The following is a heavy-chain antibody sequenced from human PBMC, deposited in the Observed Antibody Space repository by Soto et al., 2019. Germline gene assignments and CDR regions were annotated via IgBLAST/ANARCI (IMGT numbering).Heavy chain of an antibody. V-gene: IGHV4-59*01. CDR1: GGSISSYY. CDR3: ARGGGYNDWFDP. Sequence: PSETLSLTCTVSGGSISSYYWSWIRQPPGKGLEWIGYIYYSGSTNYNPSLKSRVTVSVDTSKNQFSLKLSSVTAADTAVYYCARGGGYNDWFDPWGQGTLVTVSS. J-gene: IGHJ5*02. CDR2: IYYSGST. D-gene: IGHD1-20*01.